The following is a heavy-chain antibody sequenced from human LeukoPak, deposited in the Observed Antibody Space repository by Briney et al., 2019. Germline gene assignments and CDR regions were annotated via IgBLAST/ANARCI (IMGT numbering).Heavy chain of an antibody. V-gene: IGHV1-3*01. CDR3: ASVPLWFGEHHFDY. J-gene: IGHJ4*02. CDR2: INAGNGNT. CDR1: GYTFTSYA. D-gene: IGHD3-10*01. Sequence: ASVKVSCKATGYTFTSYAMHWVRQAPGQRLEWMGGINAGNGNTKYSQKFQGRVTITRDTSASTAYMELSSLRSEDTAVYYCASVPLWFGEHHFDYWGQGTLVTVSS.